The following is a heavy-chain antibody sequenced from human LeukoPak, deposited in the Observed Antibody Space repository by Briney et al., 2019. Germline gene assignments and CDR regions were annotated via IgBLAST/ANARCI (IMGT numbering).Heavy chain of an antibody. D-gene: IGHD3-22*01. CDR3: AGWNYFDNSGYYSDWYFDL. J-gene: IGHJ2*01. CDR2: IHYTGST. CDR1: GGYISSYY. Sequence: SETLSLTCSVSGGYISSYYWSWIRQPTGKGLEWIGYIHYTGSTNYNPSLKSRVTMSLDTSKNQFSMELMSVTAADTAVYSCAGWNYFDNSGYYSDWYFDLWGRGTLVTVSS. V-gene: IGHV4-59*08.